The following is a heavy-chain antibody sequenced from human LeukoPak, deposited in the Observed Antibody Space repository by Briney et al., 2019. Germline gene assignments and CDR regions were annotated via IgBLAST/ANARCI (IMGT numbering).Heavy chain of an antibody. J-gene: IGHJ6*04. CDR3: AELGITMIGGV. Sequence: GRSLRLSCAASGFTFENYAMHWVRQTPGKGLEWVSGINWNSGSIGYVDSVKGRFTISRDNAKNSLYLQMNSLRAEDTAVYYCAELGITMIGGVWGKGTTVTISS. V-gene: IGHV3-9*01. CDR2: INWNSGSI. D-gene: IGHD3-10*02. CDR1: GFTFENYA.